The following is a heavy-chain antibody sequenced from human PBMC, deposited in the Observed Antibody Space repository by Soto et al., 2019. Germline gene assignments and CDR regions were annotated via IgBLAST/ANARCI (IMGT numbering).Heavy chain of an antibody. CDR2: IYPGDSDT. CDR3: AGLHWTYDYGYYYGMDV. J-gene: IGHJ6*02. V-gene: IGHV5-51*01. D-gene: IGHD1-1*01. Sequence: PGESLKISCKGSGYSFTSYWIGWVRQVPGKGLEWMGIIYPGDSDTRYSPSFQGQVTISADKSISTAYLQWSSLKASDTAMYYCAGLHWTYDYGYYYGMDVWGQGTTVTVSS. CDR1: GYSFTSYW.